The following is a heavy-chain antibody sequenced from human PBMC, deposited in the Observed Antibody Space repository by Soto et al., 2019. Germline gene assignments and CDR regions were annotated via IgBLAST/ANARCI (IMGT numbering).Heavy chain of an antibody. V-gene: IGHV3-23*01. Sequence: EVQLLESGGDLVQPGGSLRLSCAASGFTFNTYTMRWIRQAPGKGLEWVSSISGSGSNSYYEDSVKGRFTISRDNSKNTLYLQMNSLRVEDTAIYYCARGGAVVGLFENWGQGTLVTVSS. J-gene: IGHJ4*02. CDR3: ARGGAVVGLFEN. CDR1: GFTFNTYT. D-gene: IGHD3-16*01. CDR2: ISGSGSNS.